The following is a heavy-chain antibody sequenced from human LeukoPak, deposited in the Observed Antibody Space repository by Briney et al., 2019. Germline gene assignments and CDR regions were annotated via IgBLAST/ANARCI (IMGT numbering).Heavy chain of an antibody. J-gene: IGHJ4*02. V-gene: IGHV3-30*18. Sequence: GGSLRLSCAASGFTFSSYGMHWVRQAPGKGLEWVAVISYDGSNKYYADSVKGRFTISRDNSKNTLYLQMNSLRAEDTAVYYCAKEMTTVTAFSLDYWGQGTLVTVSS. CDR1: GFTFSSYG. CDR3: AKEMTTVTAFSLDY. CDR2: ISYDGSNK. D-gene: IGHD4-17*01.